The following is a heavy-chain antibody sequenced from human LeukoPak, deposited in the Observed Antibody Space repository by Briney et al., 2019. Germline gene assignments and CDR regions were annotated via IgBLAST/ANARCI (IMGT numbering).Heavy chain of an antibody. J-gene: IGHJ6*03. D-gene: IGHD2-2*01. CDR1: GFTFSSYA. Sequence: PGGSLRLSCAASGFTFSSYAMSWVRQAPGKGLEWVSAISGSGGSTYYADSVKGRFIISRDNSKNTLYLQMNSLRAEDTAVYYCARERCSSTSCYSPYYCYYYMDVWGKGTTVTVSS. V-gene: IGHV3-23*01. CDR2: ISGSGGST. CDR3: ARERCSSTSCYSPYYCYYYMDV.